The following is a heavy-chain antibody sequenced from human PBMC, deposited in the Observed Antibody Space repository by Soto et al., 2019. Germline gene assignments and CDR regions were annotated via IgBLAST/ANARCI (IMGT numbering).Heavy chain of an antibody. V-gene: IGHV4-31*03. Sequence: PSETLSLTCTVSGGSISSGGYYWSWIRQHPGKGLEWIGYIYYSGSTYYNPSLKSRVTISVDTSKNQFSLKLSSVTAADTAVYYCARVYCISTSCYRGMDYWGQGTLVTVPS. CDR1: GGSISSGGYY. CDR3: ARVYCISTSCYRGMDY. D-gene: IGHD2-2*01. J-gene: IGHJ4*02. CDR2: IYYSGST.